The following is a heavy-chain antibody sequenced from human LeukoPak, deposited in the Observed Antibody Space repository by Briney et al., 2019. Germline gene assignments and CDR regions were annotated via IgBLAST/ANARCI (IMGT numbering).Heavy chain of an antibody. CDR2: VDGGGGGT. V-gene: IGHV3-23*01. CDR1: GFTLSSYA. J-gene: IGHJ4*02. CDR3: AKQSAGSAAWYSLHYDF. Sequence: GGSLRLSCAASGFTLSSYAMTWVRQAPGRGLEWVSSVDGGGGGTHYADSVKGRFTISRDNSKDTLYLQMNGLGAEDTAVYFCAKQSAGSAAWYSLHYDFWGQGTLVTVSS. D-gene: IGHD6-13*01.